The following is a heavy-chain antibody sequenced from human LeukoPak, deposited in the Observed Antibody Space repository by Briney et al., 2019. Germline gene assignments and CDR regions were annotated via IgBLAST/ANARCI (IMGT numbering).Heavy chain of an antibody. CDR2: INPNSGGT. Sequence: ASVKVSCKASGYTFTGYYMHWVRQAPGQGLEWMGWINPNSGGTNYAQKFQGRVTMTRDTSISTAYMELSRLRSDDTAVYYCARNRQDVYSSNHRAFDIWGQGTMVTVSS. CDR3: ARNRQDVYSSNHRAFDI. D-gene: IGHD6-13*01. CDR1: GYTFTGYY. J-gene: IGHJ3*02. V-gene: IGHV1-2*02.